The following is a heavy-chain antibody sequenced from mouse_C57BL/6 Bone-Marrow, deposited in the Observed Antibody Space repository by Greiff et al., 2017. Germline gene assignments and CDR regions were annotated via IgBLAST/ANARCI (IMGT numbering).Heavy chain of an antibody. CDR1: GFTFSDYG. J-gene: IGHJ3*01. V-gene: IGHV5-17*01. D-gene: IGHD1-1*01. CDR2: ISSGSGTI. CDR3: ARKVYGSSEFAY. Sequence: EVMLVESGGGLVKPGGSLKLSCAASGFTFSDYGMHWVRQAPEKGLEWVAYISSGSGTIYYADTVKGRFTISRDNAKNTLFLQMTSLRSEDTAMYYCARKVYGSSEFAYWGQGTLVTVSA.